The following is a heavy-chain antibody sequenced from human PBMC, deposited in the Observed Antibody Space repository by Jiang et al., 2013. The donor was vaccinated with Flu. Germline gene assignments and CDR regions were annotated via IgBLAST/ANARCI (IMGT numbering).Heavy chain of an antibody. CDR3: ARVRGCSGGSCYGASYYYYGMDV. J-gene: IGHJ6*02. Sequence: EVKKPGSSVKVSCKASGGTFSSYAISWVRQAPGQGLEWMGGIIPIFGIANYAQKFQGRVTITADESTSTAYMELSSLRSEDTAVYYCARVRGCSGGSCYGASYYYYGMDVWGQGTTVTVSS. CDR1: GGTFSSYA. V-gene: IGHV1-69*01. CDR2: IIPIFGIA. D-gene: IGHD2-15*01.